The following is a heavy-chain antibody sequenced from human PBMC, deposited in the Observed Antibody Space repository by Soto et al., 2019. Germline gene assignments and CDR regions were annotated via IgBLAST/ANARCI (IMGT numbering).Heavy chain of an antibody. CDR3: ARAFAGFGAYWYFDL. CDR2: RYHSVSI. Sequence: PSETLSLTCTVSGGSITDYYWSWIRQPPGKALEWIGYRYHSVSIHYNPSLKTRVTISVDTSENQFSLRLSSVTAADTAVYYCARAFAGFGAYWYFDLWGRGTLVTVSS. J-gene: IGHJ2*01. CDR1: GGSITDYY. V-gene: IGHV4-59*01. D-gene: IGHD3-16*01.